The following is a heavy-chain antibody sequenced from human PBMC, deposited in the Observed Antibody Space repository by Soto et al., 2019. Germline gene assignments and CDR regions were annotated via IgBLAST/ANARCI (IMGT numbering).Heavy chain of an antibody. Sequence: QVQLQLSGPGLVTPSQTLSLTCAISGDSVSSNSAGWNWIRQTPSRGLEGLGRTYYMSKWYFKCAVTVESRITINPDTSKNQVSLQLSSVTPDDTAVYYCARGSWDDVSGHYYMDVWGKGTTVTVSS. CDR1: GDSVSSNSAG. V-gene: IGHV6-1*01. CDR3: ARGSWDDVSGHYYMDV. D-gene: IGHD1-1*01. CDR2: TYYMSKWYF. J-gene: IGHJ6*03.